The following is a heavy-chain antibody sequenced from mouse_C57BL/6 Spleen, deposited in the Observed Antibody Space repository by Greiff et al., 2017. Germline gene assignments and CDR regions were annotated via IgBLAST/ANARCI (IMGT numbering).Heavy chain of an antibody. J-gene: IGHJ2*01. CDR1: GYTFTSYW. D-gene: IGHD3-1*01. V-gene: IGHV1-74*01. CDR2: IHPSDSDT. Sequence: QVQLQQSGSELVKPGASVKVSCKASGYTFTSYWMHWVKQKPGQGLEWIGSIHPSDSDTTYNQTFKGKATLTVDKSSSNAYMQLSSLKSEDYAVYDCAKGGYSYCFDDWGQGTTLTVSS. CDR3: AKGGYSYCFDD.